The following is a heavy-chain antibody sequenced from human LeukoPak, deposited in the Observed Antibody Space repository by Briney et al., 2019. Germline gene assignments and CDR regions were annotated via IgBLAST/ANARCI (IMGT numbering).Heavy chain of an antibody. Sequence: GGSLRLSCAASGFTYSSYGMHWVRQAPGKGLEGVAFIRYDGSNKYYADSVKGRFTISRDNSKNTLYLQMNSLRAEDTAVYYCAKGPDLGSGSYFFDYWGQGTLVTVSS. V-gene: IGHV3-30*02. D-gene: IGHD3-10*01. CDR1: GFTYSSYG. CDR3: AKGPDLGSGSYFFDY. J-gene: IGHJ4*02. CDR2: IRYDGSNK.